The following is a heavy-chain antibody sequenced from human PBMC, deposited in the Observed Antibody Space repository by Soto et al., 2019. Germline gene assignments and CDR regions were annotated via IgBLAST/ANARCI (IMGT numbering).Heavy chain of an antibody. CDR2: TSYDGSEK. V-gene: IGHV3-30*18. CDR3: VKDLAVPKSDA. CDR1: GFPFSSYG. Sequence: QVQLVESGGGVVQPGRSLRLSCAASGFPFSSYGMHWVRQAPGKGLEWVALTSYDGSEKNYTDTVKGRFTVSRDNSKNILYLQMNSLRAEDTAVYFCVKDLAVPKSDAWGQGTQVTVSS. J-gene: IGHJ5*02. D-gene: IGHD4-17*01.